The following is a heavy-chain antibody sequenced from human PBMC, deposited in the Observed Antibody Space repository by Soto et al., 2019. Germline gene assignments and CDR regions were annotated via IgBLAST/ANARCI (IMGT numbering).Heavy chain of an antibody. CDR2: ISGSGGST. V-gene: IGHV3-23*01. J-gene: IGHJ4*02. Sequence: GGSLRLSCAASGFTFSSYAMSWVRQAPGKGLEWVSAISGSGGSTYYADSVKGRFTISRDNSKNTLYLQMNSLRAEDTAVYYCANPTYYDFWSGYYTGGRKVDYWGQGTLVTVSS. D-gene: IGHD3-3*01. CDR1: GFTFSSYA. CDR3: ANPTYYDFWSGYYTGGRKVDY.